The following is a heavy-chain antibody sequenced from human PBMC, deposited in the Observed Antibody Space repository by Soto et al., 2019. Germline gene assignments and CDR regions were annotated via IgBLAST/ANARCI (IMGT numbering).Heavy chain of an antibody. CDR1: GFTFNTYA. CDR2: ISGSGGST. J-gene: IGHJ4*02. Sequence: GGSLRLSCAASGFTFNTYAMSWVRQAPGNGLEWVSAISGSGGSTYYADSVKGRFTISRDNYKNTLYLQMNSLRAEDTAVYYCAKGATTMVRGVILPFDYWGQGTLVTVSS. V-gene: IGHV3-23*01. CDR3: AKGATTMVRGVILPFDY. D-gene: IGHD3-10*01.